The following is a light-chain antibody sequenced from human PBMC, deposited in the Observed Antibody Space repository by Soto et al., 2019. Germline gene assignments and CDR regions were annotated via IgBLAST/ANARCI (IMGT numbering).Light chain of an antibody. CDR1: SSDVGGYNY. CDR3: SSYTSSSTVV. Sequence: QSVLTQPASVSGSPGQSITISCTGNSSDVGGYNYVSWYQQHPGKAPKLMIYDVSNRPSGVSNRFSGSKSGNTASLTISGLQAEDEADYYRSSYTSSSTVVFGGGTKLTVL. CDR2: DVS. V-gene: IGLV2-14*01. J-gene: IGLJ2*01.